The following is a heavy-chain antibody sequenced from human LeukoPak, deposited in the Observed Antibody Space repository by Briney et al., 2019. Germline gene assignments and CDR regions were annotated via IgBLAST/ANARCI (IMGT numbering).Heavy chain of an antibody. CDR3: AKLASSDIVVVPAAIPFDY. Sequence: PGGSLRLSCTVSGFTFSSYGMHWVRQAPGKGLEWVAFIRYDGSNKYYADSVKGRFTISRDNSNNTLYLQMNSLRAEDTAVYYCAKLASSDIVVVPAAIPFDYWGKGTLVTVSS. CDR2: IRYDGSNK. J-gene: IGHJ4*02. CDR1: GFTFSSYG. D-gene: IGHD2-2*01. V-gene: IGHV3-30*02.